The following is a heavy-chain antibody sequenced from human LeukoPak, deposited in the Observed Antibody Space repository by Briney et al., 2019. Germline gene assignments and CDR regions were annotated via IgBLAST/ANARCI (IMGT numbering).Heavy chain of an antibody. D-gene: IGHD4-17*01. CDR1: GGSINSADYY. V-gene: IGHV4-30-4*08. Sequence: SETLSLTCTVSGGSINSADYYWSWVRQPPGKGLEWIGYIYYSGSTYYNPSLKSRLTISVDTSKNQFSLKLSSVTAADTAVYYCAREGGGDYGFYYYGMDVWGQGTTVTVSS. CDR3: AREGGGDYGFYYYGMDV. J-gene: IGHJ6*02. CDR2: IYYSGST.